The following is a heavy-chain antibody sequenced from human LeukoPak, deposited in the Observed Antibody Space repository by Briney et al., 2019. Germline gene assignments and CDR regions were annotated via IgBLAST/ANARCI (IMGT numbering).Heavy chain of an antibody. J-gene: IGHJ5*02. CDR1: GYSISSGFQ. D-gene: IGHD2-2*02. Sequence: KPSETLSLTCTVSGYSISSGFQWGWLRQPPGKGLEWIGNIFHSGGTYYSPSLKSRVTISVDTSKNQFFLNLTSVTAADTAVYYCARVGCSSPTCYNRGDNWFDPWGQGTLVTVSS. CDR2: IFHSGGT. CDR3: ARVGCSSPTCYNRGDNWFDP. V-gene: IGHV4-38-2*02.